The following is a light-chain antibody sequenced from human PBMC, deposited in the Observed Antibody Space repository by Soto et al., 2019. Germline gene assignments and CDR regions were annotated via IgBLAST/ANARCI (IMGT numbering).Light chain of an antibody. V-gene: IGKV3-20*01. CDR3: QQYSSWT. Sequence: EIVLTQSPVTLSVSPGERATLSCRARQTISSNNLAWYQQKPGQAPSLLIYGTSSRATGIPDRFSGSGSGTDFTLTISRLEREDSAIYYCQQYSSWTFGQGTKVDI. J-gene: IGKJ1*01. CDR1: QTISSNN. CDR2: GTS.